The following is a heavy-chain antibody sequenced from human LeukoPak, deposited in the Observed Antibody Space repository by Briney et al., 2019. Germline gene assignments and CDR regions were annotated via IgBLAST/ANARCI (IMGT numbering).Heavy chain of an antibody. D-gene: IGHD1-1*01. V-gene: IGHV3-23*01. J-gene: IGHJ4*02. CDR1: GFTFSSYA. CDR3: GKVVWTVSGTTDY. CDR2: IRGSGGTT. Sequence: GGSLRLSCAASGFTFSSYAMTWVRQAPGKGLEWPSGIRGSGGTTSYADSVRGRFNISIDNSKNSLSLQMNLLRAAGTAVYYCGKVVWTVSGTTDYWGQGTLVAVSS.